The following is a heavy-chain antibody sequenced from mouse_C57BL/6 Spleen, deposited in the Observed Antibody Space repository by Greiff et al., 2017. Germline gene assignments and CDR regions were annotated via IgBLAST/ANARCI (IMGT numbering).Heavy chain of an antibody. CDR3: TGFYSNYPYYYAMDY. CDR2: NRLKSDNYAT. J-gene: IGHJ4*01. Sequence: EVHLVESGGGLVQPGGSMKLSCVASGFTFSNYWMNWVRQSPEKGLEWVAQNRLKSDNYATHYAESVKGMFTISRDDSKSSVYLQMNNLRAVDTGIYYCTGFYSNYPYYYAMDYWGQGTSVTVSS. CDR1: GFTFSNYW. D-gene: IGHD2-5*01. V-gene: IGHV6-3*01.